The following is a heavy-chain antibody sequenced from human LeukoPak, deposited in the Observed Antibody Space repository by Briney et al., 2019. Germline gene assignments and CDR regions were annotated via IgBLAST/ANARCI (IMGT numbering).Heavy chain of an antibody. J-gene: IGHJ5*02. CDR1: GGSFSGYY. Sequence: SETLSLTCAVYGGSFSGYYWSWIRQPPGKGLEWIGEINHSGSTSYNPSLKSRVTISVDTSKNQFSLKLSSVTAADTAVYYCARVGCSSTSCYNWFDPWGQGTLVTVSS. D-gene: IGHD2-2*01. V-gene: IGHV4-34*01. CDR2: INHSGST. CDR3: ARVGCSSTSCYNWFDP.